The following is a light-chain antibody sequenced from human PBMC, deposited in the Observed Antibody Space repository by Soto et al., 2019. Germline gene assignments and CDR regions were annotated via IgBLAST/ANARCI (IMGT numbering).Light chain of an antibody. CDR3: GSYRSDNTYV. CDR2: DVG. Sequence: QSVLTQPASVSGSPGQSITISCTGSSSDVARYNRVSWYQHHPGKAPRLIIYDVGSSVVSHRFSGSRSGDAASLTISGLQAEDEADYYCGSYRSDNTYVFGTGTKVTVL. CDR1: SSDVARYNR. V-gene: IGLV2-14*01. J-gene: IGLJ1*01.